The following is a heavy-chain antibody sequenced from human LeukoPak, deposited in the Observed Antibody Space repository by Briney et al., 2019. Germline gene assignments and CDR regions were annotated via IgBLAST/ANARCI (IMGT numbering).Heavy chain of an antibody. CDR2: IISNGGAT. Sequence: GGSLRLSCAASGFPFSSYTMHWVRQAPGKGLEYVSAIISNGGATYYANSVKGRFTISRDNSKNTLFLQMGSLRKEDTAVYYCARDVSPYGHDISGYYDNWGQGTLVTVSS. J-gene: IGHJ4*02. V-gene: IGHV3-64*01. D-gene: IGHD3-22*01. CDR1: GFPFSSYT. CDR3: ARDVSPYGHDISGYYDN.